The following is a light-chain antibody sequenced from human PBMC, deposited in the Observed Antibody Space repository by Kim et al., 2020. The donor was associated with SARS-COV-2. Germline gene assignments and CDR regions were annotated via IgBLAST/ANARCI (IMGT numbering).Light chain of an antibody. CDR1: QSITNY. CDR2: AAS. Sequence: APVGNRVTNTCRASQSITNYLNWYQQKPGKAPKLLIYAASTLQSGVPSRFSGSGSGTDFTLTIGSLQPEDFATYYCQQSYNLPPTFGRGTKVDIK. V-gene: IGKV1-39*01. J-gene: IGKJ4*02. CDR3: QQSYNLPPT.